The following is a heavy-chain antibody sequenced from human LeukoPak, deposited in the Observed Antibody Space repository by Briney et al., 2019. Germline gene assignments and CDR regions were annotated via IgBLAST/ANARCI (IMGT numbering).Heavy chain of an antibody. V-gene: IGHV3-74*01. Sequence: GGSLRLSCAASGFTFSRYWMHWVRQAPGEGLVWVSRIKTDGTYTSNADSVKGRFTISRDNSKNTLYLQMNSLRAEDTAVYYCAKAAPAAYDYWGQGTLVTVSS. D-gene: IGHD2-2*01. J-gene: IGHJ4*02. CDR3: AKAAPAAYDY. CDR2: IKTDGTYT. CDR1: GFTFSRYW.